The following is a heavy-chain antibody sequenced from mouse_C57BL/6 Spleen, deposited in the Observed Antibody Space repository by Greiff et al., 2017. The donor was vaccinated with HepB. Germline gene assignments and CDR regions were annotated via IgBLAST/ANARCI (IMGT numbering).Heavy chain of an antibody. Sequence: QVQLQQSGAELVRPGASVTLSCKASGYTFTDYEMHWVKQTPVHGLEWIGAIDPETGGTAYNQKFKGKAILTADKSSSTAYMELRSLTSEDSAVYYCTSPITTDFDYWGQGTTLTVSS. D-gene: IGHD1-1*01. CDR2: IDPETGGT. CDR3: TSPITTDFDY. J-gene: IGHJ2*01. V-gene: IGHV1-15*01. CDR1: GYTFTDYE.